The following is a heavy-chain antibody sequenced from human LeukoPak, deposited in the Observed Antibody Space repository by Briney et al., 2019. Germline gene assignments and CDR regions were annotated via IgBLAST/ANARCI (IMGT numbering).Heavy chain of an antibody. Sequence: SVKVSCKASGGTFRTYAISWVRQSPGQGLEWMGRLIPVFGAATYARKFQGRVTITTDKSADTAYMEMSSLRSEDTAVYYCARDLTTEQPNWLDPWGQGTLVTVSS. CDR1: GGTFRTYA. D-gene: IGHD4-17*01. J-gene: IGHJ5*02. V-gene: IGHV1-69*05. CDR3: ARDLTTEQPNWLDP. CDR2: LIPVFGAA.